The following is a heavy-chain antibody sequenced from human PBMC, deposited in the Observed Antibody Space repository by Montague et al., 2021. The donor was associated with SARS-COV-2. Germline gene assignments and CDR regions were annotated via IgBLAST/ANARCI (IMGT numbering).Heavy chain of an antibody. CDR2: ISSSGGTT. CDR3: ARESRITMLVVVITSAFDX. D-gene: IGHD3-22*01. V-gene: IGHV3-48*03. Sequence: SLRLSCAASGFTFSSYEMNWVRQAPGKGLEWVSYISSSGGTTFYADSARGRFTISRDNAKNSLYLQMNSLRAEDTAVYYCARESRITMLVVVITSAFDXWGQGTMVTVSS. CDR1: GFTFSSYE. J-gene: IGHJ3*02.